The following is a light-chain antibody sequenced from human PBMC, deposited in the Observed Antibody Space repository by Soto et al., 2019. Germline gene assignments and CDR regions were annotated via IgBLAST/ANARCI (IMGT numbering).Light chain of an antibody. V-gene: IGLV3-1*01. Sequence: SYELTQPPSVSVSPGQTASITCSGDKLGDKYACWYQQKPGQSPVLVIYQDRKRPSGIPERFSGSKSGNTATLTISGTQAMDEADYYCQAWDSRIVVFGGGTKLTVL. CDR3: QAWDSRIVV. J-gene: IGLJ2*01. CDR1: KLGDKY. CDR2: QDR.